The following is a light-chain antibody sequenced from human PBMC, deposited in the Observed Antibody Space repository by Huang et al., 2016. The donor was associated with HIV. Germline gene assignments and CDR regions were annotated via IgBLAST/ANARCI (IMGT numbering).Light chain of an antibody. CDR2: GPS. Sequence: EIVMTQSPATLSVCPGETATLSCRASQNVRSNLAWYQQKPGQAPRYRIDGPSTRATGIPAGFSGSGSGNEFTLTIGSLQSEDFAVYYCQQYNTWPWTFGQGTKVEIK. CDR1: QNVRSN. V-gene: IGKV3-15*01. CDR3: QQYNTWPWT. J-gene: IGKJ1*01.